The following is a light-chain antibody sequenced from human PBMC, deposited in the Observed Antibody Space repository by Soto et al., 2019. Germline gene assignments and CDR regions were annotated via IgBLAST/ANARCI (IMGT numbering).Light chain of an antibody. CDR2: EVS. Sequence: QSVLTQPASVSGSPGQSITISCTGTSSDVGGYNYVSWYQQHPGKAPKLMIYEVSNRPSGVSNRFSGSKSGNTASLTISGLQAEVEADYYCSSYTSSSTRVFGTGTKLTAL. J-gene: IGLJ1*01. V-gene: IGLV2-14*01. CDR3: SSYTSSSTRV. CDR1: SSDVGGYNY.